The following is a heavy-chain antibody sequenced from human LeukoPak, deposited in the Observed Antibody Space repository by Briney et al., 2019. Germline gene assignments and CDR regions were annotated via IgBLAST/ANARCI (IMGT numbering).Heavy chain of an antibody. Sequence: GGSLRLSCAASGFTFDDYGMSWVRQAPGKGLEWVSGINWNGGSTGYADSVKGRFTISRDNAKNSLYLQMNSLRAEDTALYYRARDSRYYYGSGSYSYWGQGTLVTVSS. D-gene: IGHD3-10*01. CDR2: INWNGGST. CDR3: ARDSRYYYGSGSYSY. V-gene: IGHV3-20*04. CDR1: GFTFDDYG. J-gene: IGHJ4*02.